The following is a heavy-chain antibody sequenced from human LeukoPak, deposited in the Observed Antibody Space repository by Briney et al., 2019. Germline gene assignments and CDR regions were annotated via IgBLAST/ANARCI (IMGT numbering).Heavy chain of an antibody. CDR1: GGSISSYY. Sequence: SETLSLTCTVSGGSISSYYWSWIRQPPGKGLEWIGYIYYSGTTNYNPSLKSRVTISVDTSKNQFSLKLSSVTAADTAVYYCARGXXIAAAQYGYWGQGTLVTVSS. CDR3: ARGXXIAAAQYGY. J-gene: IGHJ4*02. D-gene: IGHD6-13*01. V-gene: IGHV4-59*01. CDR2: IYYSGTT.